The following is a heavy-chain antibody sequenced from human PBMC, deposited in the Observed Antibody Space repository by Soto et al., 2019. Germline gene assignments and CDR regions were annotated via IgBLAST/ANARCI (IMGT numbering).Heavy chain of an antibody. V-gene: IGHV1-8*01. J-gene: IGHJ6*03. D-gene: IGHD6-13*01. Sequence: QVQLVQSGAEVKKPGASVKVSCKASGYTFTSYDINLVRQATGQVIEWMGWMNPHSGNTGYAQKFQGRVTITRNNSISKAYMELRSLRSEDTAVYYCARPGYSSSWYTPRTNYYYYYYDMDVVGKGTTVTVSS. CDR1: GYTFTSYD. CDR3: ARPGYSSSWYTPRTNYYYYYYDMDV. CDR2: MNPHSGNT.